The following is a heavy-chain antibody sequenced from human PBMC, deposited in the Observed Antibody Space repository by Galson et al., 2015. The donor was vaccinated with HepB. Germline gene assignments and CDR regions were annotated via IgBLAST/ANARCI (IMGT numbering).Heavy chain of an antibody. CDR1: GFSFSSYD. Sequence: SLRLSCAASGFSFSSYDMHWVRQAPGEGLEWVAVISYDGGDKYYADSVKGRFTISRDDSKNTLYLQMNSLRPEDTAVYYRARDKVIRGVVISEEDYWGQGTLVTVSS. CDR2: ISYDGGDK. J-gene: IGHJ4*02. CDR3: ARDKVIRGVVISEEDY. D-gene: IGHD3-10*01. V-gene: IGHV3-30*04.